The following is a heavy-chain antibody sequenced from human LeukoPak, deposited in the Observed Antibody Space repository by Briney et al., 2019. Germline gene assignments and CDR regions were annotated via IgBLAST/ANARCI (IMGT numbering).Heavy chain of an antibody. D-gene: IGHD3-10*01. V-gene: IGHV3-30*02. CDR3: AKARYGSGMTYYMDV. CDR2: IRLDGSNK. J-gene: IGHJ6*03. Sequence: LSGGSLRLSCAASRFSFNSYGMYWVRQAPGKGLEWVAFIRLDGSNKYYADSVKGRFTISRDNSKNTLYLQMNSLRAEDTAVYYCAKARYGSGMTYYMDVWGKGTTVTVSS. CDR1: RFSFNSYG.